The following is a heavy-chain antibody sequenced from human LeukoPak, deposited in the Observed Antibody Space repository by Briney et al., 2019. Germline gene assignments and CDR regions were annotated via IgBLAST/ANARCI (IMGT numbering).Heavy chain of an antibody. J-gene: IGHJ4*02. CDR3: ATHRSGYYLDH. D-gene: IGHD6-19*01. V-gene: IGHV3-21*01. CDR1: GFTFSSYS. Sequence: PGGSLRLSCAASGFTFSSYSMNWVRQAPGKGLEWVSSISSSSSYIYYADSVKGRFTISRDNSKNTLYLQINSLRAEDTAVYYCATHRSGYYLDHWGQGTLVTVSS. CDR2: ISSSSSYI.